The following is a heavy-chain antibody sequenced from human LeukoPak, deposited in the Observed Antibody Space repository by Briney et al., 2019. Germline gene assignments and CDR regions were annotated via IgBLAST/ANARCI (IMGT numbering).Heavy chain of an antibody. V-gene: IGHV1-2*02. CDR2: INPNSGGT. J-gene: IGHJ4*02. D-gene: IGHD4-23*01. CDR1: GYTFTGYY. Sequence: ASVKVSCKASGYTFTGYYMHWVRQAPGQGLEWMGWINPNSGGTNYAQKFQGRVTMTRDTSISTAYMELSRLRSDDTAVYYCARDWLDYGGGFDYWGQGTLVTVSS. CDR3: ARDWLDYGGGFDY.